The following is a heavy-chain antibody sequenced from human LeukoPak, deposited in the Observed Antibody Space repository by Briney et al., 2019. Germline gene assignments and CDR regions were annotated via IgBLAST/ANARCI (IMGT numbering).Heavy chain of an antibody. V-gene: IGHV3-21*01. CDR1: GFTFSSYS. D-gene: IGHD4-17*01. Sequence: GGSLRLPCAASGFTFSSYSMNWVRQAPGKGLEWVSSISSSSSYIYYADSVKGRSTISRDNAKNSLYLQMNSLRAEDTAVYYCARAEGDYGDKLFDYWGEGTLVTVS. J-gene: IGHJ4*02. CDR2: ISSSSSYI. CDR3: ARAEGDYGDKLFDY.